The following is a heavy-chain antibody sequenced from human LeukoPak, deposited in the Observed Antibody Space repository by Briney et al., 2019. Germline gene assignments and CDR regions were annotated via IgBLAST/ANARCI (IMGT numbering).Heavy chain of an antibody. J-gene: IGHJ4*02. D-gene: IGHD3-22*01. Sequence: PGGSLRLSCAASGFTFSNYAMSWVRQAPGKGLEWVSSITGNALNTYQADFIKGRFTISRDDSKNTLYLHLSSLRVEGTAVYYCAKLQDFYDNSGYSYFDNWGQGTLVTVSS. V-gene: IGHV3-23*01. CDR3: AKLQDFYDNSGYSYFDN. CDR2: ITGNALNT. CDR1: GFTFSNYA.